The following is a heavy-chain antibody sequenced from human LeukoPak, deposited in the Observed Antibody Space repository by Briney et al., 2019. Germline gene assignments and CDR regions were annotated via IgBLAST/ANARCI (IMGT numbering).Heavy chain of an antibody. D-gene: IGHD3-10*01. CDR1: GFIFTNHA. V-gene: IGHV3-23*01. J-gene: IGHJ4*02. CDR2: ISGSGGST. CDR3: AKGFRSGTYPLDY. Sequence: GGSLRLSCAASGFIFTNHAMNWVRLAPGKGLEWVSGISGSGGSTYYAGSVKGRFTISRDNSKNTLYMQMNSLRAEETAVYYCAKGFRSGTYPLDYWGQGTLVTVSS.